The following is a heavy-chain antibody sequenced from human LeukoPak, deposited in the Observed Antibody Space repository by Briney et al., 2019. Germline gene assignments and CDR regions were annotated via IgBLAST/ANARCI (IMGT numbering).Heavy chain of an antibody. V-gene: IGHV1-8*03. CDR1: GYTFTNYG. D-gene: IGHD2-2*01. CDR2: MNPNSGNT. Sequence: GASVKVSCKSSGYTFTNYGISWVRQAPGQGLEWMGWMNPNSGNTGYAQKFQGRVTITRNTSISTAYMELSSLRSEDTAVYYCARARSTTYHLLPDWGYWGQGTLVTVSS. J-gene: IGHJ4*02. CDR3: ARARSTTYHLLPDWGY.